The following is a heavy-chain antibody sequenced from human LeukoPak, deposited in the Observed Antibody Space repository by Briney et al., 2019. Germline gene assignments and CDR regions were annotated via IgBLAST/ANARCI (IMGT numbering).Heavy chain of an antibody. V-gene: IGHV3-30*02. CDR1: GFTFSRRG. CDR2: VRYDGGNE. D-gene: IGHD3-22*01. Sequence: GGSLRLSCAASGFTFSRRGMHWVRQAPGKGLEWVAFVRYDGGNEYYGDSVRGRFTISRDNFRNTLSLYMASLTPEDTAVYYCAKDGDDCIDSWGQGTLVTVSS. J-gene: IGHJ4*02. CDR3: AKDGDDCIDS.